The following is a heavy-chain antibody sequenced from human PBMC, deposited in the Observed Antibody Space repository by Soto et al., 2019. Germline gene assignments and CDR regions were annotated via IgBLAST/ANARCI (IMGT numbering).Heavy chain of an antibody. D-gene: IGHD4-17*01. CDR3: ARDADYGGSRGGMDV. CDR1: GGSVNNANNF. Sequence: QVRLEESGPGLVKPSETLSLICSVSGGSVNNANNFWTWIRLHPENGLERIGYYYYSGSTRYNPSFTTRATLSIDTSKNQFSLRLNSVTVADTAVYFCARDADYGGSRGGMDVWGRETTVTVSS. V-gene: IGHV4-31*03. CDR2: YYYSGST. J-gene: IGHJ6*02.